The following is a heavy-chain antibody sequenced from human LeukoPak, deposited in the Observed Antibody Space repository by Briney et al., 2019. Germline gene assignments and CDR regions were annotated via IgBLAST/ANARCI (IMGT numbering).Heavy chain of an antibody. V-gene: IGHV2-5*02. CDR3: AHSDRDYDILTGYYTYYYFDY. CDR2: IYWDDDK. D-gene: IGHD3-9*01. CDR1: GFSLTTSGVG. Sequence: SGPTLVKPTQTLTLTCTFSGFSLTTSGVGVGWIRQPPGKALEWLALIYWDDDKRYSPSLNSRLTITKDTSKNQVVLTMTNMDPVDTATYCCAHSDRDYDILTGYYTYYYFDYWGQGTLVTVSS. J-gene: IGHJ4*02.